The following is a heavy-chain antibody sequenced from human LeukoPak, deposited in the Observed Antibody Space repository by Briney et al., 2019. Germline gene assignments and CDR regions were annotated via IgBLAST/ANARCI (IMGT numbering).Heavy chain of an antibody. CDR3: ARALYYYDSSGYYGPRYYFDY. CDR2: INPNSGGT. Sequence: GASVKVSCKASGYTFTSYGISWVRQAPGQGLEWMGWINPNSGGTNYAQKFQGRVTMTRDTSISTAYMELSRLRSDDTAVYYCARALYYYDSSGYYGPRYYFDYWGQGTLVTVSS. CDR1: GYTFTSYG. V-gene: IGHV1-2*02. J-gene: IGHJ4*02. D-gene: IGHD3-22*01.